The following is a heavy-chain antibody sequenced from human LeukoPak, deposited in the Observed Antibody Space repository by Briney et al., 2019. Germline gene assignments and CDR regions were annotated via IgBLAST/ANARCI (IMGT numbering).Heavy chain of an antibody. CDR3: ARGRSRNY. V-gene: IGHV4-34*01. J-gene: IGHJ4*02. Sequence: SETLSLTCAVYGGSFSGYYWSWIRQPPGKGLEWVGEINHSGSTNYNPSLKSRVTISVDTSKNQLSLKLSSVTAADTAVYYCARGRSRNYWGQGTLVTVSS. CDR1: GGSFSGYY. CDR2: INHSGST.